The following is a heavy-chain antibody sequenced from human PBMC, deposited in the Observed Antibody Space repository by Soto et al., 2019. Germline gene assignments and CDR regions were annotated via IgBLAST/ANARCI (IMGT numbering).Heavy chain of an antibody. CDR1: GFTFRDYY. V-gene: IGHV3-11*06. CDR3: ARDYYDCIGYYGNGFNGNDL. Sequence: WGSLSLSCAASGFTFRDYYVTWIRQAPGKGLEWVSYISSSSSYTNYADSVKGRFTISRDNAKNSLYLQMNSLRAEDTAVYYCARDYYDCIGYYGNGFNGNDLWGQGTLVTV. D-gene: IGHD3-22*01. CDR2: ISSSSSYT. J-gene: IGHJ5*02.